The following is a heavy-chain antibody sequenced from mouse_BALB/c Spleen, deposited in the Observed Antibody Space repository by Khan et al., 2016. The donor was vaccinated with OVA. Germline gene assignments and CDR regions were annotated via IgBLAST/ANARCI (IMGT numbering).Heavy chain of an antibody. CDR3: ARSVTITTVVATDFDY. Sequence: EVQLQESGPGLVKPSQSLSLTCTVTGYSITSDYAWNWIRQFPGNKLEWMGYISYSGRTSYNPSLKSRISITRDTSKNQFFLQSNSVTTEDTATXSGARSVTITTVVATDFDYWGQGTTLTVSS. CDR1: GYSITSDYA. D-gene: IGHD1-1*01. J-gene: IGHJ2*01. V-gene: IGHV3-2*02. CDR2: ISYSGRT.